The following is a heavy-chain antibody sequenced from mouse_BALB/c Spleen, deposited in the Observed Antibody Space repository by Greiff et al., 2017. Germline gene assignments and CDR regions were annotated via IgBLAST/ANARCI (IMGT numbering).Heavy chain of an antibody. Sequence: QVQLQQSGAELVRPGTSVKVSCKASGYAFTNYLIEWVKQRPGQGLEWIGVINPGSGGTNYNEKFKGKATLTADKSSSTAYMQLSSLTSDDSAVYFCARSNKYEAWFAYWGQGTLVTVSA. J-gene: IGHJ3*01. CDR3: ARSNKYEAWFAY. V-gene: IGHV1-54*01. D-gene: IGHD2-10*02. CDR2: INPGSGGT. CDR1: GYAFTNYL.